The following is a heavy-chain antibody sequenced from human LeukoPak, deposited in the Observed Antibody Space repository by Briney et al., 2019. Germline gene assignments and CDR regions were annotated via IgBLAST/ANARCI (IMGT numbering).Heavy chain of an antibody. V-gene: IGHV4-39*01. D-gene: IGHD4-17*01. J-gene: IGHJ6*03. Sequence: SETLSLTCTVSGGSINSRSYYWGWIRQPPGKGLEWIGSVYYGGTTYYNPSLKSRVTISEDTSKNQFSLKLSSVTAADTAVYYCARRAATVTTGYYYYYMDVWGKGTTVTVSS. CDR1: GGSINSRSYY. CDR3: ARRAATVTTGYYYYYMDV. CDR2: VYYGGTT.